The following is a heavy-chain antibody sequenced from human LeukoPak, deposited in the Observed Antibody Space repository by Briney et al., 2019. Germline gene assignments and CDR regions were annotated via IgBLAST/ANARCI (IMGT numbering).Heavy chain of an antibody. J-gene: IGHJ6*04. CDR2: INKDGSGK. CDR1: GFTFSNYW. CDR3: ARDDGDV. Sequence: GGSLRLSCVFSGFTFSNYWMKWVRQAPGKGLEWVASINKDGSGKYSVDSVKDRVTISRDNAKNSLDLQINSLTVEDTAIYYCARDDGDVWGKGTTVTVSS. V-gene: IGHV3-7*01.